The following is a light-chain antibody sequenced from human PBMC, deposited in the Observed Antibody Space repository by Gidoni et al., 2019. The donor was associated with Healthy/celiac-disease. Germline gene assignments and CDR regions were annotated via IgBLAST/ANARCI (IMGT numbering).Light chain of an antibody. CDR2: QDS. CDR3: QAWDSSTVV. J-gene: IGLJ2*01. CDR1: KLGDKY. V-gene: IGLV3-1*01. Sequence: SYERTQPPSVSVSPGQTTSITCSGAKLGDKYACWYQQKPGQSPVLVIYQDSKRPSGLPERFSGSNSGNTATLTISGTQAMDEADYYCQAWDSSTVVFGGGTKLTVL.